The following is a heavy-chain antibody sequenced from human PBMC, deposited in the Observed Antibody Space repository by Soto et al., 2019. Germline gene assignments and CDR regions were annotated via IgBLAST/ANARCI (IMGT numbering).Heavy chain of an antibody. Sequence: PGGSLRLSCETSGFTFTNYALSWVRQAPGKGLEWVAESSASGRSTSYADSVKGRFIISKDTVKNTLYLQMNSLGGDDTAVYYCAKVWFGESDGFDVWGRGTMVTVSS. CDR3: AKVWFGESDGFDV. CDR1: GFTFTNYA. J-gene: IGHJ3*01. V-gene: IGHV3-23*01. CDR2: SSASGRST. D-gene: IGHD3-10*01.